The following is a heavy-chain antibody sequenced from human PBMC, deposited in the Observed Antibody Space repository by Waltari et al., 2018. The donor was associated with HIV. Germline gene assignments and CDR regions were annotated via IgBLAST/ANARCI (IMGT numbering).Heavy chain of an antibody. V-gene: IGHV3-23*01. D-gene: IGHD2-15*01. J-gene: IGHJ6*02. Sequence: SVKGRFTISRDNFKNTSYLQMKSLRAEDTAIYYCAKDRYCRGGGCNSGMDVWGQGTTVTVSS. CDR3: AKDRYCRGGGCNSGMDV.